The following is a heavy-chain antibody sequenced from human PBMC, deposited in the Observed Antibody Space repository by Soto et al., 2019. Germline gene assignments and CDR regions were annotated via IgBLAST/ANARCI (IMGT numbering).Heavy chain of an antibody. CDR2: IYYRGST. CDR1: GGSISSTNYY. V-gene: IGHV4-39*01. CDR3: ARRRYYDSSGYFDY. J-gene: IGHJ5*01. Sequence: QLQLQESGPGLVKPSETLSLTCTVSGGSISSTNYYWGWIRQPPGKGLEWIGSIYYRGSTYYNPSLKSRVTISVDTSKNQFSLNLSFVTAADTAVYYCARRRYYDSSGYFDYWGHGTLVTVSS. D-gene: IGHD3-22*01.